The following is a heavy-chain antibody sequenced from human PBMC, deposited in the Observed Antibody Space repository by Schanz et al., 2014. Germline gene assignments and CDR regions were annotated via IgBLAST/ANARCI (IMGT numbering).Heavy chain of an antibody. D-gene: IGHD3-22*01. CDR2: ISANDYDT. Sequence: VQLVESGGGVVQPGRSLRLSCAASGFAFSSFALSWVRQSPGKGLEWVSAISANDYDTYYAPSVKGRFTVSRDNSKNTVYLQMNSLRTEDTAVYFCAKSYDTSGYSGFDYWGQGTLVTVSS. CDR3: AKSYDTSGYSGFDY. V-gene: IGHV3-23*04. CDR1: GFAFSSFA. J-gene: IGHJ4*02.